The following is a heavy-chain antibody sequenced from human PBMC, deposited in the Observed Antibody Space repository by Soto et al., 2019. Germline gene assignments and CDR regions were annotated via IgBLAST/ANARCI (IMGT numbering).Heavy chain of an antibody. D-gene: IGHD3-10*01. V-gene: IGHV3-21*01. Sequence: PGGSLRLSCAASGFTFSSYSMNWVRQAPGKGLEWVSSISSSSSYIYYADSVKGRFTISRDNDKNTLYLQMNSLRAEDTAVYYCARDFLWPGGAYYFDYWGQGTLVTVSS. CDR1: GFTFSSYS. CDR2: ISSSSSYI. J-gene: IGHJ4*02. CDR3: ARDFLWPGGAYYFDY.